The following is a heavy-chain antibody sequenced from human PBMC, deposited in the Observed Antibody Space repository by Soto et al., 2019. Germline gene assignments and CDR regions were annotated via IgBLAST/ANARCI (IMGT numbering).Heavy chain of an antibody. CDR1: GFTFSSYG. CDR3: ARDVEDIVVVPAAVPILYYFDY. V-gene: IGHV3-33*01. J-gene: IGHJ4*02. D-gene: IGHD2-2*01. CDR2: IWYDGSNK. Sequence: QVQLVESGGGVVQPGRSLRLSCAASGFTFSSYGMHWVRQAPGKGLEWVAVIWYDGSNKYYADSVKGRFTISRDNSKNTLYLQMNSLRAEDTAVYYCARDVEDIVVVPAAVPILYYFDYWGQGTLVTVSS.